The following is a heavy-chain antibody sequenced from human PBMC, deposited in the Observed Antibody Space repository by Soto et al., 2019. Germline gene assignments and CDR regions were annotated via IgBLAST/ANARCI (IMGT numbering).Heavy chain of an antibody. J-gene: IGHJ4*02. D-gene: IGHD6-19*01. CDR2: IWDDGSNK. CDR3: ARDEVAGIDY. V-gene: IGHV3-33*01. CDR1: GFTFSSYG. Sequence: QVQLVESGGGVVQPERSLRLSCAAAGFTFSSYGMHWVRQAPGKGLEWVEVIWDDGSNKYYADSVKGRFTISRDNSKNTLYLQMNSLRAEDTAVYYCARDEVAGIDYWGQGTLVTVSS.